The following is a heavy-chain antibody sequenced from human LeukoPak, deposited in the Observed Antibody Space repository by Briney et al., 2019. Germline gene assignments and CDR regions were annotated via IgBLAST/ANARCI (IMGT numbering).Heavy chain of an antibody. CDR3: ARFTHLPLVTGYFDY. CDR2: TKTKASSYTT. V-gene: IGHV3-72*01. CDR1: GFTFSDHY. D-gene: IGHD4-23*01. J-gene: IGHJ4*02. Sequence: PGGSLRLSCAASGFTFSDHYMDWVRQAPGKGLEWIGRTKTKASSYTTEYAASVKGRFTISRDNSKNTLYLQMNSLRAEDTAVYYCARFTHLPLVTGYFDYWGQGTLVTVSS.